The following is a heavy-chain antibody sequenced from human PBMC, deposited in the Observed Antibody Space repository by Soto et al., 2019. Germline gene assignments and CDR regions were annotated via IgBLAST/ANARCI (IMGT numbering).Heavy chain of an antibody. J-gene: IGHJ4*02. V-gene: IGHV4-31*03. CDR3: ARAEWGRRSDSSGPGAFDY. CDR2: IHYSGGA. Sequence: PSETLSLTCTVSGGSIRSGGSYWSWIRHHPGKGLEWIGYIHYSGGAYYNPSLKSRVSISVDTSKNQFSLNLSSVTAADTAVYYCARAEWGRRSDSSGPGAFDYWGQGTLVTVSS. D-gene: IGHD3-22*01. CDR1: GGSIRSGGSY.